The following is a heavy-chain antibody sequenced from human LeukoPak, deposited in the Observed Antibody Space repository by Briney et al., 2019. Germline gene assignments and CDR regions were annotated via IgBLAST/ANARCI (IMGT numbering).Heavy chain of an antibody. CDR2: IYYSGST. CDR3: ARRKRGYSVYDPAGWFDP. Sequence: TTSETLSLTCTVSGGSISSSSYYWGWIRQPPGKGLEWIGSIYYSGSTYYNPSLKSRVTISLDTSKNQFSLRLSSLTAADTAVYYCARRKRGYSVYDPAGWFDPWGQGTLVTVSS. D-gene: IGHD5/OR15-5a*01. V-gene: IGHV4-39*01. J-gene: IGHJ5*02. CDR1: GGSISSSSYY.